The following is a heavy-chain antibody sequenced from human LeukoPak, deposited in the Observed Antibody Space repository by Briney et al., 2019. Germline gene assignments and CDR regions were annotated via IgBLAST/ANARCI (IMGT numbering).Heavy chain of an antibody. CDR3: ARGIFYGGRNQYIWFDL. V-gene: IGHV4-34*01. CDR2: VSHSGSS. D-gene: IGHD4-23*01. CDR1: GGPFRGFF. Sequence: SETLSLTCAVYGGPFRGFFWSWIRQAPGKGLEWIGEVSHSGSSNYNPSLRSRHSISLDTSKSPFSLKLTSVTAADSAVYYCARGIFYGGRNQYIWFDLWGQGTLVTVSS. J-gene: IGHJ5*02.